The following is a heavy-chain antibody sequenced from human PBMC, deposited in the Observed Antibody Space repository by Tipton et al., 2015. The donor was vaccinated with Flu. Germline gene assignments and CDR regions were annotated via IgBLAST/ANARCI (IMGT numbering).Heavy chain of an antibody. Sequence: LRLSCAVSGYSISSGYYWGWIRQPPGKGLEWIGSIYHSGSTYYNPSLKSRVTISVDTSKNQFSLKLSSVTAADTAVHYCARHSLGYDILTGYYRNYFDYWGQGTLVTVSS. CDR1: GYSISSGYY. D-gene: IGHD3-9*01. CDR3: ARHSLGYDILTGYYRNYFDY. V-gene: IGHV4-38-2*01. J-gene: IGHJ4*02. CDR2: IYHSGST.